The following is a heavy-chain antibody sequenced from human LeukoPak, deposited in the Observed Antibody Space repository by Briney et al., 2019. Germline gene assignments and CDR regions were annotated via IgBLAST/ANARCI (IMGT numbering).Heavy chain of an antibody. CDR2: ISGGSGST. CDR3: AKGFSTYVYNWFDP. D-gene: IGHD3-16*01. CDR1: GFTFLTYA. Sequence: PGGSLRLSCAASGFTFLTYAMNSVRQDPGEGLEWVAGISGGSGSTYYVDSVKGRFTASRDNSKSTLYLQMNSLKAADTAVYYCAKGFSTYVYNWFDPWGQGTLVTVSS. J-gene: IGHJ5*02. V-gene: IGHV3-23*01.